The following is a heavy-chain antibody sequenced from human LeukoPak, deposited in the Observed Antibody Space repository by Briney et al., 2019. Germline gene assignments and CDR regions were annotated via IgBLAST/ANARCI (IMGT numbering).Heavy chain of an antibody. V-gene: IGHV1-2*02. CDR3: AREVIGGYSYGSDY. Sequence: ASVKVSCKASGYTFTGYYMHWVRQAPGQGLEWMGWINPNSGGTNYAQKFRGRVTMTRDTSISTAYMELSRLRSDDTAVYYCAREVIGGYSYGSDYWGQGTLVTVSS. CDR2: INPNSGGT. J-gene: IGHJ4*02. D-gene: IGHD5-18*01. CDR1: GYTFTGYY.